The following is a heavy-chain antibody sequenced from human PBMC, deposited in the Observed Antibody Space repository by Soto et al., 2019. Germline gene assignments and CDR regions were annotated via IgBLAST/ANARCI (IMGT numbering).Heavy chain of an antibody. CDR2: MSGSGDTT. Sequence: GGSLRLSCVGSGFTFRIYGMSWVRQAPGKGLEWVSSMSGSGDTTNYADSVKGRFTISRDNSKSTVYLQMNSLRVEDSAIYYCAKSITILGVSSLTYFFDYWGQGIPVTVSS. V-gene: IGHV3-23*01. CDR1: GFTFRIYG. D-gene: IGHD3-3*01. CDR3: AKSITILGVSSLTYFFDY. J-gene: IGHJ4*02.